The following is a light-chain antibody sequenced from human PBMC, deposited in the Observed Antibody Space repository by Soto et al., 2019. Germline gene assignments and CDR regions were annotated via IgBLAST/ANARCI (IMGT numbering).Light chain of an antibody. Sequence: DIQMTQSPSTLSASVGDRVTITCRASQTISSLLAWYQQKPGRAPTLLIYKASTLESGVPSSFSGSGSGTEFTLTISSLQPDDSATYYCQQYNSYPLTFGQGTRLEMK. CDR2: KAS. CDR3: QQYNSYPLT. CDR1: QTISSL. J-gene: IGKJ5*01. V-gene: IGKV1-5*03.